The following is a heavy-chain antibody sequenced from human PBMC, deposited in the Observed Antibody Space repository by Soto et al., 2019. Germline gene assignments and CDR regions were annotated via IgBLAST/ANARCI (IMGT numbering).Heavy chain of an antibody. Sequence: VGSLRLSCAASGFTFSSYEMNWVRQAPGKGLEWVSYISSSGSTIYYADSVKGRFTISRDNAKNSLYLQMNSLRAEDTAVYYCASGAARLNWFDPWGQGTLVTVSS. CDR1: GFTFSSYE. V-gene: IGHV3-48*03. CDR3: ASGAARLNWFDP. J-gene: IGHJ5*02. CDR2: ISSSGSTI. D-gene: IGHD6-6*01.